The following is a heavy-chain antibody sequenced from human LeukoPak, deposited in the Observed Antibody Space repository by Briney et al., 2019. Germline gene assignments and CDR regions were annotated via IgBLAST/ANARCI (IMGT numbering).Heavy chain of an antibody. J-gene: IGHJ4*02. D-gene: IGHD3-10*01. CDR1: GFTFSSYS. V-gene: IGHV3-21*01. CDR3: ARYDYGSGSYSDY. CDR2: ISSSSSYI. Sequence: GGSLRLSCAASGFTFSSYSMDWVRQAPGKGLEWVSSISSSSSYIYYADSVKGRFTISRDNAKNSLYLQMNSLRAEDTAVYYCARYDYGSGSYSDYSGQGTLVTVSS.